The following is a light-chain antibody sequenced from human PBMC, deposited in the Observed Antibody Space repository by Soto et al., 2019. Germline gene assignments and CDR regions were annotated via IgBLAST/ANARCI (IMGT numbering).Light chain of an antibody. CDR1: RSDVGGYNY. Sequence: QSALTQPRSVSGSTGQSVTISCTGTRSDVGGYNYVSWYQQHLGKAPKIMIYDVSKRPSGVPDRFSGSKSGNTASLTISGLQAEDEADYYCCSYAGSYTVVFGGGTKLTVL. CDR3: CSYAGSYTVV. CDR2: DVS. J-gene: IGLJ2*01. V-gene: IGLV2-11*01.